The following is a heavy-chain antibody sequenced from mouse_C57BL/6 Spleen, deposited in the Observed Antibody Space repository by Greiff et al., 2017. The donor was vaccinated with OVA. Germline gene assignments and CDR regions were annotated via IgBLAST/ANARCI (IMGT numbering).Heavy chain of an antibody. CDR1: GYTFTSYW. V-gene: IGHV1-53*01. CDR2: INPSNGGT. CDR3: ARLTTVVARAMDY. Sequence: QVHVKQSGTELVKPGASVKLSCKASGYTFTSYWMHWVKQRPGQGLEWIGNINPSNGGTNYNEKFKSKATLTVDKSSSTAYMQLSSLTSEDSAVYYCARLTTVVARAMDYWGQGTSVTVSS. D-gene: IGHD1-1*01. J-gene: IGHJ4*01.